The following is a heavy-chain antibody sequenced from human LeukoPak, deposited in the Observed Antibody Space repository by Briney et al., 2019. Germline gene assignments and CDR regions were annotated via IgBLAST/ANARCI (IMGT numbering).Heavy chain of an antibody. CDR1: GFTVSINY. Sequence: PGGSLRLSCAASGFTVSINYMNWVRQAPGKGLEWVSAISGSGGSTYYADSVKGRFTISRDNSKNTLYLQMNSLRAEGTAVYYCAKFVGSYGPTDYWGQGTLVTVSS. CDR2: ISGSGGST. D-gene: IGHD5-18*01. J-gene: IGHJ4*02. V-gene: IGHV3-23*01. CDR3: AKFVGSYGPTDY.